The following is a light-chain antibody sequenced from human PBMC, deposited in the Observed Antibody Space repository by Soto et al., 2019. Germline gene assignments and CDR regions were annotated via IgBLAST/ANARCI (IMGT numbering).Light chain of an antibody. CDR1: QSVSSSY. Sequence: EIVLTQSPATLSLSPGERATLSCGASQSVSSSYLAWYQQKPGLAPRLLIYDASSRATGIPDRFSGSGSGTDFTLTISRLEPEAFAVYYYQQYGSSPPITFGQGTRLEIK. V-gene: IGKV3D-20*01. CDR3: QQYGSSPPIT. J-gene: IGKJ5*01. CDR2: DAS.